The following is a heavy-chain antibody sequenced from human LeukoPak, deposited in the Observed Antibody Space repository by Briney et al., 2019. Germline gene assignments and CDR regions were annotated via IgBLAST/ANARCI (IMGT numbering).Heavy chain of an antibody. Sequence: GGSLRLSCAVSGFKFSDFGMHWVRQAPGKGLDWVAFIRYDGNKQHYADSGKGRFTISRDNSKNTVYLQMNSLRPEDTAVYYCARDPKLAAAGTGDAFDIWGQGTVVTVSS. D-gene: IGHD6-13*01. CDR1: GFKFSDFG. V-gene: IGHV3-30*02. J-gene: IGHJ3*02. CDR3: ARDPKLAAAGTGDAFDI. CDR2: IRYDGNKQ.